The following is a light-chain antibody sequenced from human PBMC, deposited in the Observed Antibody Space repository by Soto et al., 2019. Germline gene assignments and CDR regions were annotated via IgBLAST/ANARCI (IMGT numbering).Light chain of an antibody. Sequence: QSALTQPASVSGSPGQSITISCTGTSSDVGGYNYVSWYQQHSGKAPKLMIYEVTNRPSGVSDRFSGSKSGNTASLTISGLLAEDEADYYCSSYVNSNTLVFGAGTKVTVL. CDR1: SSDVGGYNY. V-gene: IGLV2-14*01. CDR3: SSYVNSNTLV. J-gene: IGLJ1*01. CDR2: EVT.